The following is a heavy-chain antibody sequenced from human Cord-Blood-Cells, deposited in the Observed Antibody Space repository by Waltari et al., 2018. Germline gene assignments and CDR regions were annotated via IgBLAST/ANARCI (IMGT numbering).Heavy chain of an antibody. V-gene: IGHV1-2*04. CDR3: ARGSERQPPGDAFDI. CDR1: GYTFTGYY. Sequence: QVQLVQSGAEVKKPGASVKVSCQASGYTFTGYYMHWVRQAPGQGLEWMGWINPNSGGTNYAQKFQGWVTMTRDTSISTAYMELSRLRSDDTAVYYCARGSERQPPGDAFDIWGQGTMVTVSS. J-gene: IGHJ3*02. CDR2: INPNSGGT. D-gene: IGHD6-13*01.